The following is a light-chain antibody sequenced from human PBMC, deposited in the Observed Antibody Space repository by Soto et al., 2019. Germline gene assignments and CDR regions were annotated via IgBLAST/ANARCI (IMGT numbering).Light chain of an antibody. V-gene: IGKV1-39*01. Sequence: DIQMTQSPSSLSASVGDRVTITCRTSQSISSYLNWYQQKPGKAPKLLIYAASSLQSGAPSRFSGSGSGTDFTLTISSLQPEDFATYYCQQSYNTPLTFGGGTKV. CDR3: QQSYNTPLT. CDR1: QSISSY. J-gene: IGKJ4*01. CDR2: AAS.